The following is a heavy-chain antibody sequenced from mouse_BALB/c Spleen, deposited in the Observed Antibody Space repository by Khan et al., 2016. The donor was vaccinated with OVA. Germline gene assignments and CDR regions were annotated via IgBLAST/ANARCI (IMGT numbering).Heavy chain of an antibody. V-gene: IGHV1-77*01. CDR2: IYPGSANT. CDR3: ARSGSVSFGF. J-gene: IGHJ3*01. Sequence: VQLQESGAELARPGASVKLSCKTSGYTFTDFYINWVKQRTGQGLEWIGDIYPGSANTYYNEKFKGKATLTVDKSSSTAYMQLSSLTSEDSAVYFCARSGSVSFGFWGQGTLVTVSA. CDR1: GYTFTDFY. D-gene: IGHD3-1*01.